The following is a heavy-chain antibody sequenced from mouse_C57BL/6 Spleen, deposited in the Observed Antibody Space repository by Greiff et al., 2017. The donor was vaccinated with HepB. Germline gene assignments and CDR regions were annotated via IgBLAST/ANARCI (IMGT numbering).Heavy chain of an antibody. J-gene: IGHJ4*01. CDR1: GYTFTSYG. CDR3: ARLDYGSSYEGAMDY. Sequence: QVQLKESGAELARPGASVKLSCKASGYTFTSYGISWVKQRTGQGLEWIGEIYPRSGNTYYNEKFKGKATLTADKSSSTAYMELRSLTSEDSAVYFCARLDYGSSYEGAMDYWGQGTSVTVSS. V-gene: IGHV1-81*01. CDR2: IYPRSGNT. D-gene: IGHD1-1*01.